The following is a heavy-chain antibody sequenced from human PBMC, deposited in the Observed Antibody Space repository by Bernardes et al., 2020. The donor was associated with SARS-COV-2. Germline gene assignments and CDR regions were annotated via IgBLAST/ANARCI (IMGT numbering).Heavy chain of an antibody. J-gene: IGHJ4*02. V-gene: IGHV4-31*03. Sequence: SETLSLTCTVSGDSISSGGYFWSWIRQLPGRGLEWLGYIDSGGINRCNPSLKSRLSTSVDTSRNQFSLELTSVTAADTAVYYCARERGRLVDYWGQGALVTVSS. CDR2: IDSGGIN. D-gene: IGHD3-10*01. CDR3: ARERGRLVDY. CDR1: GDSISSGGYF.